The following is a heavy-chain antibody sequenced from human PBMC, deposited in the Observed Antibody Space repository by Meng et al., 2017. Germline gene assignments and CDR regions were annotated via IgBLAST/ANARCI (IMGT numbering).Heavy chain of an antibody. D-gene: IGHD3-10*01. Sequence: GGSLRLSFAASGFTFSSFAMSWVRQAPGKGLEWVSGISGNGGGTFYADSVKGRFSLSRDNSKNTLYLQMSSLRAEDTAVYYCAKDSYSGSGSYTWGTFDIWGQGSMVTVSS. V-gene: IGHV3-23*01. CDR1: GFTFSSFA. CDR2: ISGNGGGT. CDR3: AKDSYSGSGSYTWGTFDI. J-gene: IGHJ3*02.